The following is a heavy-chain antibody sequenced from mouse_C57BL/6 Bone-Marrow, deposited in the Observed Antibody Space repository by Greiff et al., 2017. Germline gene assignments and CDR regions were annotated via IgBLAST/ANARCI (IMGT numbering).Heavy chain of an antibody. D-gene: IGHD2-3*01. Sequence: VQLQQPGAELVKPGASVKLSCKASGYTFTSYWMHWVKQRPGQGLEWIGMIHPNSGSTNYNEKFKSKATLTVDKSSSTAYMQLSSLTSEDSAVYYGARQRWLLRYYFDYWGQGTTLTVSS. CDR2: IHPNSGST. V-gene: IGHV1-64*01. J-gene: IGHJ2*01. CDR3: ARQRWLLRYYFDY. CDR1: GYTFTSYW.